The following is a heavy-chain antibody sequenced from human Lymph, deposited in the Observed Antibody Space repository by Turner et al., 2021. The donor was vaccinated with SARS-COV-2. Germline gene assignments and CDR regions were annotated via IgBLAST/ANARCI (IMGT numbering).Heavy chain of an antibody. CDR3: ARGRYSGGGMDV. D-gene: IGHD1-26*01. V-gene: IGHV1-8*02. CDR2: MNPNSGNT. Sequence: QVQLVLSGAEVKKPGASVKVSCKAPGYTFTSYDINWVRQATGQGLEWMGWMNPNSGNTGYAQKFQGRVTMTRNTSISTAYMELSSLRSEATAVYYCARGRYSGGGMDVWGQGTTVTVSS. CDR1: GYTFTSYD. J-gene: IGHJ6*02.